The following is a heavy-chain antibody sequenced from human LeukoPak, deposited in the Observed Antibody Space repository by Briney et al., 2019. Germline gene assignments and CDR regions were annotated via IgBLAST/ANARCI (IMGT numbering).Heavy chain of an antibody. V-gene: IGHV1-69*06. CDR2: IIPIFGTA. Sequence: GASVKVSCNASGGTFSSYAISWVRQAPGQGLEWMGGIIPIFGTANYAQKFQGRVTITADKSTSTAYMELSSLRSEDTAVYYCARAAATSTFYYYYYYYMDVWGKGTTVTVSS. CDR1: GGTFSSYA. J-gene: IGHJ6*03. CDR3: ARAAATSTFYYYYYYYMDV. D-gene: IGHD6-25*01.